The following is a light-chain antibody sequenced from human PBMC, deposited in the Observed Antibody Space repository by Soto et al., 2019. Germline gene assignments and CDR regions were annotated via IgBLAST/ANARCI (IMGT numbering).Light chain of an antibody. CDR2: LGS. CDR3: MQALQTPWT. V-gene: IGKV2-28*01. Sequence: DIVMTQSPLSLPVTPGEPASISCRSSQSLLHSNGYNYLDWYLQKPGQSPQLLIYLGSNRASGVHDRFRGRGSGTEFTLKISRVEAEDVGVYYCMQALQTPWTFGQGTNVEIK. CDR1: QSLLHSNGYNY. J-gene: IGKJ1*01.